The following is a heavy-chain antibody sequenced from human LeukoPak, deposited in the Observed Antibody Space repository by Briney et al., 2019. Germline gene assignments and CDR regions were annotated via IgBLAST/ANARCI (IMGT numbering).Heavy chain of an antibody. CDR3: ARVQVCSSTSCYMASDY. CDR1: GYSISSGYY. CDR2: IYHSGST. D-gene: IGHD2-2*02. V-gene: IGHV4-38-2*02. J-gene: IGHJ4*02. Sequence: SETLSLTCTVSGYSISSGYYWGRIRQPPGKGLEWIGSIYHSGSTYYNPSLKSRVTISVDTSKNQFSLKLSSVTAADTAVYYCARVQVCSSTSCYMASDYWGQGTLVTVSS.